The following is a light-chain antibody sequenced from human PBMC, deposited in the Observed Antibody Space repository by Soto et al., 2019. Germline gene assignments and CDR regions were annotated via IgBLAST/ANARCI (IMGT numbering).Light chain of an antibody. CDR2: DND. CDR1: NSNIGNNY. CDR3: GTWDSRLCAV. Sequence: QSVLTQPPSVSAAPGQKVTISCSGSNSNIGNNYVSWYQHLPGTAHKLLIYDNDVRPSGIPDRFSGSKSGTSATLDITGLQTGDEADYYCGTWDSRLCAVFGGGTKLTVL. V-gene: IGLV1-51*01. J-gene: IGLJ3*02.